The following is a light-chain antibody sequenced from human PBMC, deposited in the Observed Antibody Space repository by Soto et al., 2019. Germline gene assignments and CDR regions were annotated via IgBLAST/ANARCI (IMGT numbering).Light chain of an antibody. J-gene: IGLJ1*01. CDR3: CSYTTSNTRQIV. Sequence: QSALTQPASVSGSPGQSITLSCTGTSSDVGGYNYVSWYQHHPGKAPKLMIYDVSNRPSGVSNRFSGSKSGNTASLTISGLQPEEEADYYCCSYTTSNTRQIVFGTGTKVTVL. CDR2: DVS. V-gene: IGLV2-14*03. CDR1: SSDVGGYNY.